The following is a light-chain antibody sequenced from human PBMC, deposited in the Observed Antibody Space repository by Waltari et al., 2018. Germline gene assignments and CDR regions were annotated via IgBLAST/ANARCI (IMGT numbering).Light chain of an antibody. V-gene: IGLV2-14*01. Sequence: QSALTQPASVSGSPGQSLTISCTGTSSDVGGCNFVSWYQQHPGKAPQLMIYEVSSRPSGVSNRFSGSKSGNTASLTISGLQAEDEADYYCSSYTSRSTLIFGGGTRLTVL. CDR3: SSYTSRSTLI. J-gene: IGLJ2*01. CDR2: EVS. CDR1: SSDVGGCNF.